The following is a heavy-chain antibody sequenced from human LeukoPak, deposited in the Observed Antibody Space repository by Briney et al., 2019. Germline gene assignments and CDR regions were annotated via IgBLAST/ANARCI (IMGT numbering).Heavy chain of an antibody. V-gene: IGHV1-18*01. D-gene: IGHD2-15*01. CDR2: ISGYNGNT. J-gene: IGHJ4*02. Sequence: ASVKVSCKASGYIFTSYGISWVRQAPGQGLEWMGWISGYNGNTYSTQKLQGRVTMATDTSTFTSYMELRSLTSDDTAIYYCARDCSGGSCHFDHWGQGTLVTVSS. CDR3: ARDCSGGSCHFDH. CDR1: GYIFTSYG.